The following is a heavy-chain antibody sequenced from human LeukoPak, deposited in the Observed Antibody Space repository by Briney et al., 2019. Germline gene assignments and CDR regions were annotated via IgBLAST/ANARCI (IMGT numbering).Heavy chain of an antibody. Sequence: SETLSLTCNISDGSISSYYWSWIRQPPGKGLEWIGYIYYSGTTNYNPSLKTRVTVSIDTSKNQFSLRLNSVTAADTAMYYCAKSGGYGLIDYWGQGTRVTVSS. J-gene: IGHJ4*02. CDR2: IYYSGTT. CDR1: DGSISSYY. D-gene: IGHD1-26*01. V-gene: IGHV4-59*08. CDR3: AKSGGYGLIDY.